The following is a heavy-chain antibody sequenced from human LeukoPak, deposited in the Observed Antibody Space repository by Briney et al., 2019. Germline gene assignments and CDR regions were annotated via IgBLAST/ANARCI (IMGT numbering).Heavy chain of an antibody. CDR3: AELGITMIGGV. Sequence: GGSLRLSCAASGFTFSTYGTTWVRQAPGKGLEWVSAISGSAATTFYADSVKGRFTISRDNSKNTLYLQMNSLRAEDTAVYYCAELGITMIGGVWGKGTTVTISS. D-gene: IGHD3-10*02. CDR1: GFTFSTYG. V-gene: IGHV3-23*01. J-gene: IGHJ6*04. CDR2: ISGSAATT.